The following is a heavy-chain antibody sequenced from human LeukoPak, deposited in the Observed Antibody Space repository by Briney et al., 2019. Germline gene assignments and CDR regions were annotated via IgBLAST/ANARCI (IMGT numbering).Heavy chain of an antibody. Sequence: ASVKVSCKASGYTFTGYYMHWVRQAPGQGLERMGWINPNSGGTSYAQKFQGRVTMTRDTSISTAYMELSRMRSDDTAVYYCARVFPPAGYCSSTSCGGVDYWGQGTLVTVSS. CDR1: GYTFTGYY. J-gene: IGHJ4*02. V-gene: IGHV1-2*02. CDR2: INPNSGGT. D-gene: IGHD2-2*01. CDR3: ARVFPPAGYCSSTSCGGVDY.